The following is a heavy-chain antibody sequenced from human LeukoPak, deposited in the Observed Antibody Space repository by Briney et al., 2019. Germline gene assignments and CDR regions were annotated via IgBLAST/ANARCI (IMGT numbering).Heavy chain of an antibody. CDR3: AKDWWDE. V-gene: IGHV3-23*01. CDR1: GFTFSSYA. Sequence: GGSLRLSCAASGFTFSSYAMSWVRQAPGKGLEWVSTISGSGTSTYYADSVKGRFTISRDISKSTLYLQMDSLRADDTAVDYCAKDWWDEWGQGTLVTVSS. D-gene: IGHD1-26*01. J-gene: IGHJ4*02. CDR2: ISGSGTST.